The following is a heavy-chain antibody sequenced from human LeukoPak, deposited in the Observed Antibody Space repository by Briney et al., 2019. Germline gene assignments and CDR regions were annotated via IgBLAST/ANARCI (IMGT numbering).Heavy chain of an antibody. J-gene: IGHJ4*02. Sequence: PGGSLRLSCTASGFTFSSYAMNWVRQAPGKGLEWLAIIWHDGSNEYYEDSVKGRFTISRDNSKNTVYLQMDSLRAEDTAVYYCARNNWNSRTQRWFYFDYWGQGTLVTVSS. CDR2: IWHDGSNE. D-gene: IGHD1-1*01. CDR1: GFTFSSYA. V-gene: IGHV3-33*08. CDR3: ARNNWNSRTQRWFYFDY.